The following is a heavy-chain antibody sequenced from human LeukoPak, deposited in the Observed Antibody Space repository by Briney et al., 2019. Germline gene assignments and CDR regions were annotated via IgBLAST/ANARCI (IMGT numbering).Heavy chain of an antibody. CDR1: GYTFTNCA. CDR3: ARGTRLRFIVLVPAAKGNWFDP. V-gene: IGHV7-4-1*02. J-gene: IGHJ5*02. D-gene: IGHD2-2*01. Sequence: ASVEVSCKASGYTFTNCAMNWVRQAPGQGFEWMGWINTNTGNPTYAEGFTGRFVFSLDTSVSTAYLQISSLKAEDTAVYYCARGTRLRFIVLVPAAKGNWFDPWGQGTLVTVSS. CDR2: INTNTGNP.